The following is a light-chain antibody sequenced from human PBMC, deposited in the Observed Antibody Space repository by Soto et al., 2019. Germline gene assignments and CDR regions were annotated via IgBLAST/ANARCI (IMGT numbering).Light chain of an antibody. Sequence: DIQMTQSPSSLSASVGDRVTITCRASQGINNIVAWYQQKPGEVPKLLIYAASTLQSGVPSRFSGSGFGTDFVLTISSLEPEDFATYYCQKYDSVPLTFGGGTRVEIK. V-gene: IGKV1-27*01. CDR2: AAS. CDR1: QGINNI. J-gene: IGKJ4*01. CDR3: QKYDSVPLT.